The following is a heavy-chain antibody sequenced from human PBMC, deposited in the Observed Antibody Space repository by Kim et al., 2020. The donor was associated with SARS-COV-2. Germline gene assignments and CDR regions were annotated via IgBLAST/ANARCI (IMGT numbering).Heavy chain of an antibody. Sequence: YGGTTEYAASVKGRFTISRDDAESIAYLQMNSLKTEDTAVYYCTRGGDNFWGQGTLVTVSS. D-gene: IGHD3-9*01. J-gene: IGHJ4*02. CDR3: TRGGDNF. CDR2: YGGTT. V-gene: IGHV3-49*02.